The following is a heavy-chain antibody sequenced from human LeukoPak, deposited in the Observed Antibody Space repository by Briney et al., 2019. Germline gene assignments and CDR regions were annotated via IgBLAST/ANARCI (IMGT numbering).Heavy chain of an antibody. V-gene: IGHV1-18*01. J-gene: IGHJ6*03. CDR1: GYTFTSYG. Sequence: ASVKVSCKASGYTFTSYGISWVRQAPGQGLEWMGWISDYNGNTNYAEKFQGRVTVTTDTSTTTAYMELRSLRPDDTAVYYCARGGNYYFYMDVWGKGSMVTVSS. CDR3: ARGGNYYFYMDV. CDR2: ISDYNGNT.